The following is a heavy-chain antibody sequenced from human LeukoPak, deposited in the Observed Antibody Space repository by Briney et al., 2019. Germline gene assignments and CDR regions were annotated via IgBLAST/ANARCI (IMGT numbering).Heavy chain of an antibody. CDR3: AELGITMIGGV. D-gene: IGHD3-10*02. CDR1: GFTFSTFA. CDR2: IFPSGGEI. V-gene: IGHV3-23*01. J-gene: IGHJ6*04. Sequence: GGSLRLSCAASGFTFSTFAMIWVRQPPGKGLEWVSSIFPSGGEIHYADSVKGRFTMSRDNAKNSLYLQMNSLRAEDTAVYYCAELGITMIGGVWGKGTTVTISS.